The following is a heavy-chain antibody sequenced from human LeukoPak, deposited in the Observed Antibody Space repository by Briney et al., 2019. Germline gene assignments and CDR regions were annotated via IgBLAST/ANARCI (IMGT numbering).Heavy chain of an antibody. CDR1: GYTFSSFS. V-gene: IGHV3-21*01. Sequence: GGSLRLSCAASGYTFSSFSITWVRQAPGKGLEWVSSISVRSNYIYYADSVRGRFTISRDDARDSLYLQMNSLRAEDTAVYYCVRLRRNSDTSGYYYYYDFWGQGTLVTVSS. CDR3: VRLRRNSDTSGYYYYYDF. D-gene: IGHD3-22*01. J-gene: IGHJ4*02. CDR2: ISVRSNYI.